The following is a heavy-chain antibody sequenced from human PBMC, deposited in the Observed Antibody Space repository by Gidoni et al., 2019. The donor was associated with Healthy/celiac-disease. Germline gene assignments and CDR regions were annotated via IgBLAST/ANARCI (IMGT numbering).Heavy chain of an antibody. V-gene: IGHV1-46*01. Sequence: QVQLVQSGAEVKKPGASVKVSCKASGYTFTSYYMHWVRQAPGQGLEWMGIINPSGGSTSYAQKFQGRVTMTRDTSTSTVYMELSSLRSEDTAVYYCARDRGITMVRGVIHDAFDIWGQGTMVTVSS. CDR3: ARDRGITMVRGVIHDAFDI. D-gene: IGHD3-10*01. J-gene: IGHJ3*02. CDR1: GYTFTSYY. CDR2: INPSGGST.